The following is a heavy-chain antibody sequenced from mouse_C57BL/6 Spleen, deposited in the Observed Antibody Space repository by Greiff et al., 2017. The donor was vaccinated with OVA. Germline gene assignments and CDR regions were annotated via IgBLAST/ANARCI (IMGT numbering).Heavy chain of an antibody. D-gene: IGHD1-1*01. CDR1: GFSLSPFGMV. J-gene: IGHJ4*01. V-gene: IGHV8-8*01. CDR2: IWWDDDK. CDR3: ARTGYYGSSYDYAMDY. Sequence: QVTLKESGPGILQPSQTLSLTCSFSGFSLSPFGMVVGWIRQPSGKGLEWLAHIWWDDDKYYNPALKSRLIISKDTSKNQVFLKIANVDTADTATYYCARTGYYGSSYDYAMDYWGQGTSVTVSS.